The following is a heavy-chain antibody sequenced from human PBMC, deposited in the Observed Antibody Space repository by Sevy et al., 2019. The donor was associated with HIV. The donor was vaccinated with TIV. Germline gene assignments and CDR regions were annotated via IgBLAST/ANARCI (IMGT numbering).Heavy chain of an antibody. CDR1: GFTFSSYA. Sequence: GGSLRLSCSASGFTFSSYAMHWVRQAPGKGLEYVSAISSNGGSTYYADSVKGRFTISRDNSKNTLYLQMSSLRAEDTAVYYCVKSLGFGGVIVPQFDYWGQGTLVTVSP. D-gene: IGHD3-16*02. CDR2: ISSNGGST. V-gene: IGHV3-64D*06. CDR3: VKSLGFGGVIVPQFDY. J-gene: IGHJ4*02.